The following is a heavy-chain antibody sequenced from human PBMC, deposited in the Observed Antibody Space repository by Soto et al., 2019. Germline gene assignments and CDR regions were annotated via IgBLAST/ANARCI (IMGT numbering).Heavy chain of an antibody. CDR2: ISHAGGHR. D-gene: IGHD2-15*01. V-gene: IGHV3-23*01. J-gene: IGHJ4*02. CDR1: GLTFNQYT. Sequence: EVQLLESGGGVVQPGGSLRLSCVVSGLTFNQYTMNWVRQAPGKGLEWVSGISHAGGHRFYADSEQGRFNISRDNSKNTIYLQMTGLRAEDTARYYDAKVLCSGSTWCVFDSWGQGTPVTVSS. CDR3: AKVLCSGSTWCVFDS.